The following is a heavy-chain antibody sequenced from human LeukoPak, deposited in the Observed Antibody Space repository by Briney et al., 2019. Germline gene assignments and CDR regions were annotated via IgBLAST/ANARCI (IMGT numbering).Heavy chain of an antibody. CDR3: ARERSPLFYYGSGQIYYFDY. CDR1: GYTFTSYG. Sequence: ASVKVSCKASGYTFTSYGISWVRQAPGQGLEWMGWISAYNGNTNYAQKLQGRVTMTTDTSTSTAYMELRSLRSDDTAVYYCARERSPLFYYGSGQIYYFDYWGQGTLVTVSS. D-gene: IGHD3-10*01. J-gene: IGHJ4*02. CDR2: ISAYNGNT. V-gene: IGHV1-18*01.